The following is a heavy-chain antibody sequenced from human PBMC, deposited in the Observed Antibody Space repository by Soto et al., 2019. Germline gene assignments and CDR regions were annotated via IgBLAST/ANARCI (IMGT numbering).Heavy chain of an antibody. CDR2: IGTAGDT. CDR3: ARGGGGRASFYYYGMDV. J-gene: IGHJ6*02. V-gene: IGHV3-13*01. D-gene: IGHD3-16*01. Sequence: GGSLRLSCAASGFTFSSYDMHWVRQATGKGLEWVSAIGTAGDTYYPGSVKGRFTISRENAKNSLYLQMNSLRAGDTAVYYCARGGGGRASFYYYGMDVWGQGTTVTVSS. CDR1: GFTFSSYD.